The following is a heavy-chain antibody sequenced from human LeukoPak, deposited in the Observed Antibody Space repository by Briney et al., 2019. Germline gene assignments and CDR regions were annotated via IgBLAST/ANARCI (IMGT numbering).Heavy chain of an antibody. V-gene: IGHV3-74*01. Sequence: GGSLRLSCAASGFTFSHYWMHWIRQAPGKGLVWVSHIHSDGSRTSYTDSVKGRFSISRDNAKNTVSLQMNSLRGEDTAIYYCARGGVGSFDIWGQGTVVTVSS. J-gene: IGHJ3*02. D-gene: IGHD2-8*01. CDR1: GFTFSHYW. CDR2: IHSDGSRT. CDR3: ARGGVGSFDI.